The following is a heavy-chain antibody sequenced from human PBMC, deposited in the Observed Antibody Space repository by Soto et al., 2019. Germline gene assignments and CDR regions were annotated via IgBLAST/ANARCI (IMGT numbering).Heavy chain of an antibody. V-gene: IGHV4-4*07. CDR1: VGSISSYY. CDR3: ARDYYDSSGYFDY. D-gene: IGHD3-22*01. CDR2: IYTSGST. J-gene: IGHJ4*02. Sequence: PSETLYLTCTVSVGSISSYYWIWIRQPAGKGLEWIGRIYTSGSTNYNPSLKSRVTMSVDTSKNQFSLKLSSVTAADTAVYYCARDYYDSSGYFDYWGQGTLVTVSS.